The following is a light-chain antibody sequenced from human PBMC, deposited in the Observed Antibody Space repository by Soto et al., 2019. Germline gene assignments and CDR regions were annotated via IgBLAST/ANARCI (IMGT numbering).Light chain of an antibody. Sequence: QSALTQPPSASGSPGQSVTISCTGTSSDVGGYNYVSWYQQHPGKAPKLMIYEVSKRPSGLPDRFSGSKSGNTACLTVSWLQAEDEVDYYCSSYAGSNKGVFGVGTKVTVL. CDR1: SSDVGGYNY. CDR3: SSYAGSNKGV. CDR2: EVS. V-gene: IGLV2-8*01. J-gene: IGLJ2*01.